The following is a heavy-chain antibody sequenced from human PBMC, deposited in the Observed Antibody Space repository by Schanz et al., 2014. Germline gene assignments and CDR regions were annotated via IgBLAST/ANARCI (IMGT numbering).Heavy chain of an antibody. CDR3: ARLGVGDKAYYYYGTDV. CDR2: IFFSGST. V-gene: IGHV4-59*08. Sequence: QVQLQESGPGLVKPSETLSLTCTVSGVSIGGYYWSWIRQPPGKGLEWIGYIFFSGSTTYNPSFNSRVTISVNLSKTQFARNLSSVPAADTAVYYCARLGVGDKAYYYYGTDVWGQGTTVLDSS. D-gene: IGHD1-26*01. J-gene: IGHJ6*02. CDR1: GVSIGGYY.